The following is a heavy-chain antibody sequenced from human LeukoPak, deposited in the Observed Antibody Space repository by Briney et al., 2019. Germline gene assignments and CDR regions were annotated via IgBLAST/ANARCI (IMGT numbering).Heavy chain of an antibody. Sequence: PSETLSLTCTVSDGSISSGDYYWSWIRQPPGKGLEWIGYIYYSGSTYYNPSLKSRVTISVDTSKNQFSLKLSSVTAADTAVYYCARENIRYFDWSNSRGWFDPWGQGTLVTVSS. V-gene: IGHV4-30-4*08. J-gene: IGHJ5*02. CDR3: ARENIRYFDWSNSRGWFDP. CDR2: IYYSGST. CDR1: DGSISSGDYY. D-gene: IGHD3-9*01.